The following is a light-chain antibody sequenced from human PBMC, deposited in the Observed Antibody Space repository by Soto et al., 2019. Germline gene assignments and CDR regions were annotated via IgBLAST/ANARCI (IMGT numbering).Light chain of an antibody. Sequence: IVLTQSPLSLSVTPGEPASISCRSSQILLKTDCFHYLDWYLQKPGQSPQLLIFVASNRASGVPDRFSGSGAGTDFTLRISRVEAEDAGVDFCMQALQTPTFGQGTRLAIK. CDR3: MQALQTPT. V-gene: IGKV2-28*01. CDR1: QILLKTDCFHY. CDR2: VAS. J-gene: IGKJ5*01.